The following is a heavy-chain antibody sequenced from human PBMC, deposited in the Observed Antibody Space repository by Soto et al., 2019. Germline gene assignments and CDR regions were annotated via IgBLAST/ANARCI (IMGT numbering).Heavy chain of an antibody. CDR1: GFSFSNAW. J-gene: IGHJ6*02. Sequence: EVQLVESGGGLVKPGGSLRLSCAASGFSFSNAWMNWVRQAPGKGLEWVGRIKRKIEGEATDYAAPVKGRFTVSRDDSKSALYLHMNSLKGDDTAVYYCTTGSVEGVWGQGTTVTVSS. D-gene: IGHD2-15*01. CDR3: TTGSVEGV. CDR2: IKRKIEGEAT. V-gene: IGHV3-15*07.